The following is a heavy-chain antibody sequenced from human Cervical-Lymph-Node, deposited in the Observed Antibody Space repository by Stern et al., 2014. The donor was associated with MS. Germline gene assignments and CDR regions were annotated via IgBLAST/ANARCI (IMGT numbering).Heavy chain of an antibody. CDR2: ISYDGSNK. J-gene: IGHJ6*02. CDR3: AKERHGDYVFYYGMDV. D-gene: IGHD4-17*01. V-gene: IGHV3-30*18. CDR1: GFTFSSYG. Sequence: VQLVESGGGVVQPGRSLRLSCAASGFTFSSYGMHWVRQAPGKGLEWVAVISYDGSNKYYADALKGRVTISRDNSKNTLYLQMNSRRAEDTAVYYCAKERHGDYVFYYGMDVWGQGTTVTVSS.